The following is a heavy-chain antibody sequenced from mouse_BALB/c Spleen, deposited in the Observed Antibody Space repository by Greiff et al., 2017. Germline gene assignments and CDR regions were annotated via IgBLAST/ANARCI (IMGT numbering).Heavy chain of an antibody. CDR3: ARDLCYAMDY. Sequence: EVKLVESGGGLVQPGGSLKLSCAASGFTFSSYGMSWVRQTPDKRLQLVATINSNGGSTYYPDSVKGRFTISRDNAKNTLYLQMSSLKSEDTAMYYCARDLCYAMDYWGQGTSVTVSS. CDR1: GFTFSSYG. V-gene: IGHV5-6-3*01. J-gene: IGHJ4*01. D-gene: IGHD6-5*01. CDR2: INSNGGST.